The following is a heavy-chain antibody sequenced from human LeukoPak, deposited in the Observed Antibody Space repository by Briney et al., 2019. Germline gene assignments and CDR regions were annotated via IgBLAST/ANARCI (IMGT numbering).Heavy chain of an antibody. D-gene: IGHD3-22*01. CDR1: GCSISSSSFY. Sequence: SETLPLTCTVSGCSISSSSFYWDWIPQPPGKGLEWIGSVYYSGSNYYNPSLKSRLTISVDTSKNQCSLKLSSVTAADTAVYYCARHADGSAFLVLFDYWGQGSRVTVSS. J-gene: IGHJ4*02. V-gene: IGHV4-39*01. CDR2: VYYSGSN. CDR3: ARHADGSAFLVLFDY.